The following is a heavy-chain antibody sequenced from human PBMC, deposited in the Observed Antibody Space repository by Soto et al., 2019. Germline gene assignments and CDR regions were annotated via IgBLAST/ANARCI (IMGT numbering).Heavy chain of an antibody. CDR1: GGSFSGYY. D-gene: IGHD3-3*01. Sequence: SETLSLTCAVYGGSFSGYYWSWIRQPPGKGLEWIGEINHSGSTNYNPSLKSRVTISVDTSKNQFSLKLSSVTAADTAVYYCARVLPWSGYSYYYYHGMDVWGQGTTVTVSS. CDR2: INHSGST. V-gene: IGHV4-34*01. CDR3: ARVLPWSGYSYYYYHGMDV. J-gene: IGHJ6*02.